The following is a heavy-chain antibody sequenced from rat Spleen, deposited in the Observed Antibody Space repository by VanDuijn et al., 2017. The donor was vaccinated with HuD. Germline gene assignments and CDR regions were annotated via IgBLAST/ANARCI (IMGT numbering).Heavy chain of an antibody. CDR1: GYSITNNY. V-gene: IGHV3-1*01. D-gene: IGHD1-7*01. CDR2: ISYSGSS. CDR3: TRDTMGTPFDY. Sequence: EVQLQESGPGLVKPSQSLSLTCSVTGYSITNNYWGWIRKFPGSKMEWIGHISYSGSSSYSPSLKGRISITRDTSKNQFFLQLNSVTTEDTAIYYCTRDTMGTPFDYWGQGVMVTVSS. J-gene: IGHJ2*01.